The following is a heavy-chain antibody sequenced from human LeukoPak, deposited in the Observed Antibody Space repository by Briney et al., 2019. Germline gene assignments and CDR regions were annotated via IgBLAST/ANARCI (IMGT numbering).Heavy chain of an antibody. J-gene: IGHJ4*02. CDR3: ARFETTVVAPIDY. D-gene: IGHD4-23*01. Sequence: PGGSLRLSCAASGFTFSSYSMNWVRQAPGKGLEWVSSISSISTYILYADSVKGRFTISRDNAKNSLYLQMNSLSAEDTAVYYCARFETTVVAPIDYWGQGTLVTVSS. CDR1: GFTFSSYS. V-gene: IGHV3-21*01. CDR2: ISSISTYI.